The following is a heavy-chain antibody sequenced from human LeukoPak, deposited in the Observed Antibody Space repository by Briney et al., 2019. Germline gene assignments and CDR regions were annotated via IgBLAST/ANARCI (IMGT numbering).Heavy chain of an antibody. J-gene: IGHJ5*02. CDR3: ARDSGTTGEVKFDP. D-gene: IGHD3-10*01. CDR1: GGSISSYY. V-gene: IGHV4-4*07. CDR2: IDTSGNT. Sequence: SETLSLTCTVSGGSISSYYWSWIRQPAGKGLEWIGRIDTSGNTNYKPSLKSRVTMSVDTSKNQFSLKLNSVPAADTAVYYCARDSGTTGEVKFDPWGQGTLVSVSS.